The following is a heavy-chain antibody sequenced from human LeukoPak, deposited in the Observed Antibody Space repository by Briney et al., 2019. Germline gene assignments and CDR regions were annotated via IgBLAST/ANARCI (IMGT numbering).Heavy chain of an antibody. J-gene: IGHJ6*04. CDR3: AELGITMIGGV. V-gene: IGHV3-30*02. D-gene: IGHD3-10*02. Sequence: PGGSLRLSCAASGFTFSNYAMHWVRQAPGKGLEWLAYIRYDGSSKYYADFVKGRFTISRDYSKNTLYLHMNSLRAEDTAVYYCAELGITMIGGVWGKGTTVTISS. CDR2: IRYDGSSK. CDR1: GFTFSNYA.